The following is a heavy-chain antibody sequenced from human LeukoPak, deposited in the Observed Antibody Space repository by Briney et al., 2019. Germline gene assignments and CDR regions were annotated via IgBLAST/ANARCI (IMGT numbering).Heavy chain of an antibody. Sequence: GGSLRLSCAASGFTVSANYMSWVRQAPRKGLEWVSSIYSGGGTHYADSVKGRFSIYRDNSKNTLYLQMNSLRPEDTAVYYCARIKAVTMIRGVPGHYDHWGQGTRVAVSS. D-gene: IGHD3-10*01. CDR3: ARIKAVTMIRGVPGHYDH. CDR1: GFTVSANY. CDR2: IYSGGGT. J-gene: IGHJ4*02. V-gene: IGHV3-53*01.